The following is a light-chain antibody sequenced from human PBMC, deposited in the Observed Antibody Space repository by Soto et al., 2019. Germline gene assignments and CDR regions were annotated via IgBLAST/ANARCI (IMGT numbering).Light chain of an antibody. CDR1: QSVSSN. CDR3: QQYNNWPLT. CDR2: GAS. J-gene: IGKJ1*01. Sequence: EMVMTQSPATLSVSPGERVTLSCRASQSVSSNLAWYQQKPGQAPRLLIYGASTRATGIPARFSGSGSGTEFTLTISSLQSEDFAVYYCQQYNNWPLTFGQGTKVEIK. V-gene: IGKV3-15*01.